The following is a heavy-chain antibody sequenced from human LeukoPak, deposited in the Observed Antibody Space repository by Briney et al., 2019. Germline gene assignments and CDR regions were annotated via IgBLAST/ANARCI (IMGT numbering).Heavy chain of an antibody. D-gene: IGHD3-10*01. CDR1: GGSIINYY. CDR2: IYTSEST. Sequence: SETLSLTCTVSGGSIINYYWPWLRQPAGEGLEWIGRIYTSESTNYNPSLESRVTMSVDTSENQFSLRLNSVTAADTAVYYCARVRSSNFFDAFDIWGQGTMVTVSS. CDR3: ARVRSSNFFDAFDI. V-gene: IGHV4-4*07. J-gene: IGHJ3*02.